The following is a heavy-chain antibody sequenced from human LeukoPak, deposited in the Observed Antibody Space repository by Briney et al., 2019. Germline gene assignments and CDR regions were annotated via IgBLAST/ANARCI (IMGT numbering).Heavy chain of an antibody. CDR1: GGTFSSYA. J-gene: IGHJ5*02. CDR2: IIPIFGTA. CDR3: ARVVVAATWTVRNWFDP. V-gene: IGHV1-69*06. D-gene: IGHD2-15*01. Sequence: GASVKVSCKASGGTFSSYAISWVRQAPGQGLEWMGGIIPIFGTANYAQKFQGRVTITADKSTSTAYMELSSLRSEDTAVYYCARVVVAATWTVRNWFDPWGQGTLVTVSS.